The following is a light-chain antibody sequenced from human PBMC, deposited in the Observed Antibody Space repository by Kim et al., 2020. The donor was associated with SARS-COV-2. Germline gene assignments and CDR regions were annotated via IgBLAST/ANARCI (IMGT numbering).Light chain of an antibody. CDR3: QQYGDSPRWS. Sequence: EIVLAQSPGTLSLSPGDRATLSCRASQRVRASYLAWYQQKPGQAPRLLIYSTSIRATGISDRFSGSGSGTDFTLSISRLEPEDFAVYYCQQYGDSPRWSFGQGTKVEI. J-gene: IGKJ1*01. CDR2: STS. V-gene: IGKV3-20*01. CDR1: QRVRASY.